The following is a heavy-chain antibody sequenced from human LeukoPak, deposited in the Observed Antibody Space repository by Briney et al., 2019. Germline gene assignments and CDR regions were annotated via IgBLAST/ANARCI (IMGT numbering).Heavy chain of an antibody. CDR3: AKDGAYCSGGSCYSEYYFDY. J-gene: IGHJ4*02. CDR2: ISGSGGST. Sequence: GGSLRLSCAASGFTFSSYAMSWVRQAPGKGLEWVSAISGSGGSTYYADSVKGRFTISRDNSKNTLYLQMNSLRAEGTAVYYCAKDGAYCSGGSCYSEYYFDYWGQGTLVTVSS. D-gene: IGHD2-15*01. V-gene: IGHV3-23*01. CDR1: GFTFSSYA.